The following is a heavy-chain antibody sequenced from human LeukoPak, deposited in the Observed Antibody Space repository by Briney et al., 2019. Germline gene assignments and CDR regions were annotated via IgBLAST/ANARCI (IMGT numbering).Heavy chain of an antibody. V-gene: IGHV3-15*01. CDR1: GFTCSNAW. CDR2: IKSKTDGGTT. D-gene: IGHD2-15*01. CDR3: TTIGYCSGGSCYRSDY. Sequence: GGSLRLSCAASGFTCSNAWMSWVRQAPGKGLEWVGRIKSKTDGGTTDYAAPVKGRFTISRDDSKNTLCLQMNSLKTEDTAVYYCTTIGYCSGGSCYRSDYWGQGTLVTVSS. J-gene: IGHJ4*02.